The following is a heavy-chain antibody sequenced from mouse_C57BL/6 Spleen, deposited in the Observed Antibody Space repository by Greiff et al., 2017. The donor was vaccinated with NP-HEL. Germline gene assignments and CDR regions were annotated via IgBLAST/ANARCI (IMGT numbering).Heavy chain of an antibody. V-gene: IGHV1-42*01. Sequence: VQLKESGPELVKPGASVKISCKASGYSFTGYYMNWVKQSPEKSLEWIGEINPSTGGTTYNQKFKAKATLTVDKSSSTAYMQLKSLTSEDSAVYYCARRNYYDYSYYAMDYWGQGTSVTVSS. J-gene: IGHJ4*01. D-gene: IGHD2-4*01. CDR1: GYSFTGYY. CDR2: INPSTGGT. CDR3: ARRNYYDYSYYAMDY.